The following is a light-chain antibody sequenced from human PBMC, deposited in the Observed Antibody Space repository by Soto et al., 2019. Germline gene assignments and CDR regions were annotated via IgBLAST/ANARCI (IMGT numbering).Light chain of an antibody. Sequence: QSVLTQPPSASATPGQRVTISCSGSSSNIGTNYVYWYQHLPGTAPKLLIYRNDQRPSGVPDRFSGSMSGTAASLAIVGLRSEDEADYYCAAWDDSLSGVVFGGGTKLTVL. CDR1: SSNIGTNY. CDR2: RND. V-gene: IGLV1-47*01. J-gene: IGLJ2*01. CDR3: AAWDDSLSGVV.